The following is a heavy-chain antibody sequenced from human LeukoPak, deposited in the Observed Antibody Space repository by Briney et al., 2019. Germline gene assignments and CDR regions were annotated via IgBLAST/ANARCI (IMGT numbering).Heavy chain of an antibody. V-gene: IGHV3-23*01. CDR3: AKDRCSNGIGCLYYYMDV. Sequence: GQSLRLSCAVSGFTFSSYGLNWVRQAPGKGLEWVSVISGSGGSTYYADSVKGRFTISRDNSKHTLYLQMNSLRAEDTAVYYCAKDRCSNGIGCLYYYMDVWGKGTTVTISS. D-gene: IGHD2-8*01. J-gene: IGHJ6*04. CDR1: GFTFSSYG. CDR2: ISGSGGST.